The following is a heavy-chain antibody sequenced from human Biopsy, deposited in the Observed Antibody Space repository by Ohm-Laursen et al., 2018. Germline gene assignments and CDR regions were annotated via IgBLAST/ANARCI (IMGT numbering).Heavy chain of an antibody. J-gene: IGHJ6*02. Sequence: SLRLSCAASGFSFSDYHMRWIRQAPERGLEWVPYISGGGTIYYGDSMKGRVTISRDNAKNSLYLQMHSLRAEDTAVYYCARDTRWSPYSMDVWGQGTTVTVSS. V-gene: IGHV3-11*01. CDR1: GFSFSDYH. CDR3: ARDTRWSPYSMDV. D-gene: IGHD4-23*01. CDR2: ISGGGTI.